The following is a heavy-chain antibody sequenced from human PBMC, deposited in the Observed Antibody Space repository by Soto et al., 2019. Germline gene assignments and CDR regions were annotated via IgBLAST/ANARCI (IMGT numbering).Heavy chain of an antibody. Sequence: EVQLVESGGGLVQPGGSLRLSCAASGFSITNTWMHWVRQAPGKGLEGVGRVKSKADGGTADYAAPVKGRFTVSRDDSKNTPYLQMNSLKMEDTAVYYCNSYPDFWGGHTPLWGQGTLVTVSS. CDR1: GFSITNTW. CDR3: NSYPDFWGGHTPL. V-gene: IGHV3-15*07. D-gene: IGHD3-3*01. CDR2: VKSKADGGTA. J-gene: IGHJ4*02.